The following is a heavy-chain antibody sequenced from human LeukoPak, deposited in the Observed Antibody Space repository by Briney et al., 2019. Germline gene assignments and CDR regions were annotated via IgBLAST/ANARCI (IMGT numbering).Heavy chain of an antibody. V-gene: IGHV2-70*11. J-gene: IGHJ3*02. Sequence: SGPTLVNPTQTLTLTCTFSGFSLSTDEMSVSWVRQPPGKSLEWLARIDWDDDEYYSASLKTRLTISKDTSKNQVVLTMTNMDPVDTATYYCARRLYGSGSSNAFDIWGQGTMVTVSS. D-gene: IGHD3-10*01. CDR3: ARRLYGSGSSNAFDI. CDR1: GFSLSTDEMS. CDR2: IDWDDDE.